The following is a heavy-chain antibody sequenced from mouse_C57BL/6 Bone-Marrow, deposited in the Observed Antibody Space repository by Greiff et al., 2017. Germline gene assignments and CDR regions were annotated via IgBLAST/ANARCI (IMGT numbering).Heavy chain of an antibody. CDR2: IHPNSGST. CDR1: GYTFTSYW. V-gene: IGHV1-64*01. J-gene: IGHJ1*03. Sequence: QVQLQQPGAELVKPGASVKLSCKASGYTFTSYWMHWVKQRPGQGLEWIGMIHPNSGSTNYNEKFKSKATLTVDKSSSTAYMQLSSLTSVDSAVYYCARKTTVVAHWYFDVWGTGTTVTVSS. CDR3: ARKTTVVAHWYFDV. D-gene: IGHD1-1*01.